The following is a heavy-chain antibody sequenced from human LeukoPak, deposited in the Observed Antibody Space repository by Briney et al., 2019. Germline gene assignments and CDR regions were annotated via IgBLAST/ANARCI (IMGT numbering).Heavy chain of an antibody. V-gene: IGHV4-34*01. CDR3: ARDPDY. J-gene: IGHJ4*02. Sequence: PSETLSLTCAVYGGSFSGYYWSWIRQPPGKGLEWIGEINHSGSTNYNPSLKSRVTISVDTSKNQFSLKLSSVTAADTAVYYCARDPDYWGQGTLVTVSS. CDR1: GGSFSGYY. CDR2: INHSGST.